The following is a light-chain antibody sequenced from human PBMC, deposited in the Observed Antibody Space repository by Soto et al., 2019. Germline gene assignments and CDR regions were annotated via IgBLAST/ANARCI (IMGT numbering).Light chain of an antibody. Sequence: DIQMTQSPSSLSASVGDRVTITCRASQSISSYLNWYQQKPGKAPKLLIYAASSLQSGLPSRFSSSASWTDFTLTISSLQPEDFATYYCQQSYSTPWTFGQGTKVDIK. CDR1: QSISSY. J-gene: IGKJ1*01. CDR2: AAS. V-gene: IGKV1-39*01. CDR3: QQSYSTPWT.